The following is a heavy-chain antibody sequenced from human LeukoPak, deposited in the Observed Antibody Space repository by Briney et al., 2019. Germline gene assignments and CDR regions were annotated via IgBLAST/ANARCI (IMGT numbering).Heavy chain of an antibody. J-gene: IGHJ3*02. CDR1: GGTFSSYA. CDR3: AREAHPWKEGAFDI. CDR2: IIPIFGTA. D-gene: IGHD1-1*01. V-gene: IGHV1-69*13. Sequence: GASVKVSCKASGGTFSSYAISWVRQAPGQGLEWMGGIIPIFGTANYAQKFQGRVTITADESTSTAYMELSSLRSEDTAVYYCAREAHPWKEGAFDIWGQGTMVTVSS.